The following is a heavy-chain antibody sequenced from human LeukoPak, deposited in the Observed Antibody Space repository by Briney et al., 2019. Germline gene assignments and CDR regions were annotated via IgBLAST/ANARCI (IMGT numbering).Heavy chain of an antibody. J-gene: IGHJ4*02. CDR1: GFXFSTYG. D-gene: IGHD1-1*01. CDR3: ARYNSGTMDY. V-gene: IGHV3-33*02. CDR2: IWYDGSKK. Sequence: PGGSLRLSCAASGFXFSTYGMHWVRQAPGKGLEWVAVIWYDGSKKYYADSAKGRFTISRDNSNNALFLQMDSLRAEDTAMYYCARYNSGTMDYWGQGALVTVSS.